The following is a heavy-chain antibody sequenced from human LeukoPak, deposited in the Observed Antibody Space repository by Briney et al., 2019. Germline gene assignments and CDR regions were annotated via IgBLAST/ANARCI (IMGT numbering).Heavy chain of an antibody. CDR2: IYYSGST. Sequence: SETLSLTCTVSGGSISSYYWSWIRQPPGKGLEWIGYIYYSGSTNYNPSLKSRVTISVDTSKNQFSLKLSSVTAADTAVYYCARGAYGSGNYWGQGTLVTVSS. V-gene: IGHV4-59*08. CDR3: ARGAYGSGNY. D-gene: IGHD3-10*01. CDR1: GGSISSYY. J-gene: IGHJ4*02.